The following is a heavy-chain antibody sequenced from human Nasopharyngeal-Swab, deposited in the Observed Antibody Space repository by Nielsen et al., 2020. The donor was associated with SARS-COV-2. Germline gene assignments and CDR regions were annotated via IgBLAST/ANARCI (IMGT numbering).Heavy chain of an antibody. CDR1: GGSISSYF. D-gene: IGHD2-2*01. CDR3: AGDPPPSPADAFDF. CDR2: ISHSGIT. Sequence: SETLSLTCTVSGGSISSYFWSWIRRPPGKALEWIGYISHSGITDYNPSFQSRATISIATSRNHFSLKLTSVTAADTAVYYCAGDPPPSPADAFDFWGQGTFITVSS. J-gene: IGHJ3*01. V-gene: IGHV4-59*01.